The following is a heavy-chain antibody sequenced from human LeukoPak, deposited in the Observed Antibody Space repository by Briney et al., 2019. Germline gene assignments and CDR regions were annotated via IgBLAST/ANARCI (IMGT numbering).Heavy chain of an antibody. D-gene: IGHD3-22*01. CDR2: IYCSGST. V-gene: IGHV4-59*01. CDR1: GGSISSYY. Sequence: SETLSLTCTVSGGSISSYYWNWIRQPPGKGLEWIGYIYCSGSTNYNPSLKSRVTISVDTSKNQFSLKLSSVTAADTAVYYCARLPPSYYDSSGYYYYYYGMDVWGQGTTVTVSS. J-gene: IGHJ6*02. CDR3: ARLPPSYYDSSGYYYYYYGMDV.